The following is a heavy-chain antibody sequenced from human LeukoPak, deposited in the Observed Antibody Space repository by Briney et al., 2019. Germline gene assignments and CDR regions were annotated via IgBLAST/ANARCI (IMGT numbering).Heavy chain of an antibody. V-gene: IGHV1-69*13. CDR2: IIPIFGTA. J-gene: IGHJ4*02. D-gene: IGHD1-26*01. CDR3: ARPQSGSYHYLRGFDY. CDR1: GGTFSSYA. Sequence: SVKVSCKASGGTFSSYAISWVRQAPGQGLEWMGGIIPIFGTANYAQKFQGRATITADESTSTAYMELSSLRSEDTAVYYCARPQSGSYHYLRGFDYWGQGTLVTVSS.